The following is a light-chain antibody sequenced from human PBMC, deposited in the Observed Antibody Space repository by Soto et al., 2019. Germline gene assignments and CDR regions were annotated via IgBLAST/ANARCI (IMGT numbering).Light chain of an antibody. CDR2: AAS. V-gene: IGKV1-39*01. CDR3: QQSYSIPRRT. J-gene: IGKJ1*01. CDR1: QSISSY. Sequence: DIQMTQSPSSLSASVGDRVTITCRTSQSISSYLNWYQQKPGKAPKLLIYAASSLQSGVPSRFSGSGSGTDFTLTISSLQPEDFATYYCQQSYSIPRRTFGQGTKVEIK.